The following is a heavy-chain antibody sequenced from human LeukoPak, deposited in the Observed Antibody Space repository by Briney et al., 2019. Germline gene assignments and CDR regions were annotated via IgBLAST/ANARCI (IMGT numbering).Heavy chain of an antibody. Sequence: GGSLRLSCAASGSTFSRYWMHWVRQAPGKGLEWVANIKQDGSEKYYVDSVKGRFTISRDNAKNSLYLQMNSLRAEDTAVYYCARENSGYDLDYWGQGTLVTVSS. CDR1: GSTFSRYW. CDR3: ARENSGYDLDY. CDR2: IKQDGSEK. D-gene: IGHD5-12*01. V-gene: IGHV3-7*01. J-gene: IGHJ4*02.